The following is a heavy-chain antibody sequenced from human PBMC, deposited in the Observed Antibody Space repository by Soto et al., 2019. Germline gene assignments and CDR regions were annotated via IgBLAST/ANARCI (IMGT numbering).Heavy chain of an antibody. D-gene: IGHD6-13*01. J-gene: IGHJ4*02. CDR1: GGSISSGGYY. Sequence: SETLSLTCTVSGGSISSGGYYWSWIRQHPGKGLEWIGYIYYSGSTYYNPSLKSRATISVDTSKNQFSLKLSSVTAADTAVYYCAREGGSSSIDYWGQGTLVTVSS. CDR2: IYYSGST. CDR3: AREGGSSSIDY. V-gene: IGHV4-31*03.